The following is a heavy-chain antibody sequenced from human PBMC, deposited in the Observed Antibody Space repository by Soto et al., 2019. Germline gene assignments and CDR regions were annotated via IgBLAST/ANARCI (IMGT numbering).Heavy chain of an antibody. D-gene: IGHD5-18*01. CDR3: ARELWLRGWFDP. Sequence: QVQLQQWGAGLLKPSETLSLTCAVYGGSFSGYYWSWIRQPPGKGLEWIGEINHSGGTNYNPSLKSRVNISEDTSKNQLSLRLSSVIAADTAVYYCARELWLRGWFDPWGQGTLVTVSS. CDR2: INHSGGT. CDR1: GGSFSGYY. J-gene: IGHJ5*02. V-gene: IGHV4-34*01.